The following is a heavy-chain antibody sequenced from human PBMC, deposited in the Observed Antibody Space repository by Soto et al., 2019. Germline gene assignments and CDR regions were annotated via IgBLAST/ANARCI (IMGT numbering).Heavy chain of an antibody. Sequence: QVQLQESGPGLVKPSGTLSLTCGVFGGSISNSNWWTWVRQPPGKGLEWIGEIYHSGSTNYNSSLMSRVTISLEKVNNQFSLKLTSVTAAETAVYYCAHRPIVGAAIWGQGTLVTVPS. J-gene: IGHJ4*02. V-gene: IGHV4-4*02. CDR3: AHRPIVGAAI. CDR1: GGSISNSNW. D-gene: IGHD1-26*01. CDR2: IYHSGST.